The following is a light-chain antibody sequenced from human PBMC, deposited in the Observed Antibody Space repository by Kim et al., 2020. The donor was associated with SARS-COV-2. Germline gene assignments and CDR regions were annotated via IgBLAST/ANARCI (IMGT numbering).Light chain of an antibody. CDR2: QDT. J-gene: IGLJ2*01. V-gene: IGLV3-1*01. CDR1: KLGDKY. CDR3: QAWDSSTVVV. Sequence: SYELTQPPSVSVPPGQTASITCSGDKLGDKYTCWYQQKPGQSPVLVIYQDTKRPSGTPERFSGSNSGNTATLTISGTQAMDEADYYCQAWDSSTVVVFGG.